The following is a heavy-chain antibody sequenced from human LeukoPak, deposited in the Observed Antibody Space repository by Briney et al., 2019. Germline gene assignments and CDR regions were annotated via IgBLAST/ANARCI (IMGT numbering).Heavy chain of an antibody. CDR1: GDSVSR. J-gene: IGHJ4*02. Sequence: SQTLSLTCAISGDSVSRNWIRQSPSRGLEWLGRTYYRSKWFNDYAVSVKSRITINPDTSKNQFSLQLNSVTPEDTAVYYCAREGGYSAYDFYFDYWGQGTLVTVSS. CDR2: TYYRSKWFN. CDR3: AREGGYSAYDFYFDY. V-gene: IGHV6-1*01. D-gene: IGHD5-12*01.